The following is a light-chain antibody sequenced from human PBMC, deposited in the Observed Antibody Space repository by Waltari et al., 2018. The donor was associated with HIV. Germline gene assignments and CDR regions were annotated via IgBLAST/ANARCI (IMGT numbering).Light chain of an antibody. CDR1: SSDVGGYKS. CDR2: EVS. Sequence: QSALTQPPSASGSPGQSVTISCTGTSSDVGGYKSVPWYQQHPGKAPQVMIYEVSKRPSGVPDRFSGSKSGNTASLTVSGLQAEDEADYYCSSYAGSNNVVFGGGTKLTVL. J-gene: IGLJ2*01. V-gene: IGLV2-8*01. CDR3: SSYAGSNNVV.